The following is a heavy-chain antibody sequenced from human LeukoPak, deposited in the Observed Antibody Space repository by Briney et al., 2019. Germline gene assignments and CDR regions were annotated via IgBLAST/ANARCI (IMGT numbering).Heavy chain of an antibody. CDR3: ARVPYCSGGRCSSWIDH. V-gene: IGHV3-33*01. D-gene: IGHD2-15*01. J-gene: IGHJ4*02. Sequence: GGSLRLSCAASGFIFSSCGMHWVRQAPGKGLEWVALIWYDGTNEYYTDSVKGRFTISRANSKNTLYLQMNSLRAEDTAVYYCARVPYCSGGRCSSWIDHWGQGTLVTVSS. CDR2: IWYDGTNE. CDR1: GFIFSSCG.